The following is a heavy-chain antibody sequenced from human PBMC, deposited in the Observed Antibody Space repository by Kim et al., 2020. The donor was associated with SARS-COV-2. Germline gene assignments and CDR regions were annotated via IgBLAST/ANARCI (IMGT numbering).Heavy chain of an antibody. V-gene: IGHV3-23*01. CDR3: AKDGYDFWSGYYFLSPIDY. CDR1: GFTFSSYA. CDR2: ISGSGGST. Sequence: GGSLRLSCAASGFTFSSYAMSWVRQAPGKGLEWVSAISGSGGSTYYADSVKGRFTISRDNSKNTLYLQMNSLRAEDTAVYYCAKDGYDFWSGYYFLSPIDYWGQGTLVTVSS. D-gene: IGHD3-3*01. J-gene: IGHJ4*02.